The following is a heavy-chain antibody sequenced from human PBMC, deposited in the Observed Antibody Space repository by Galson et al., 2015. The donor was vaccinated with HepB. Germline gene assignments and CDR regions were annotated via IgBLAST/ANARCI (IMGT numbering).Heavy chain of an antibody. CDR1: GFTFDDYA. V-gene: IGHV3-9*01. CDR2: ISWNSGSI. Sequence: SLRLSCAASGFTFDDYAMRWVRHAPGKGLEWVSGISWNSGSIGYADSVKGRFTISRDNAKNSLYLQMNSLRAEDTALYYCAKDIGPNSSGWYYFDYWGQGTLVTVSS. CDR3: AKDIGPNSSGWYYFDY. J-gene: IGHJ4*02. D-gene: IGHD6-19*01.